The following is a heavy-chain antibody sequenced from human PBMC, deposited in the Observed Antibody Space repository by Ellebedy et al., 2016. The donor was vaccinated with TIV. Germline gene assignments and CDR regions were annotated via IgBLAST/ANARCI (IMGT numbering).Heavy chain of an antibody. D-gene: IGHD5-24*01. CDR2: IYYTGST. V-gene: IGHV4-31*03. J-gene: IGHJ4*02. CDR3: ARGRWLQPYFDY. Sequence: MPSETLSLTCTVSGGSISGSSYYWGWIRQHPGKGLEWIGYIYYTGSTYYNPSLKSRLIISVETSKNQFSLKLTSVTAADTAGYYCARGRWLQPYFDYWGQGTPVTVSS. CDR1: GGSISGSSYY.